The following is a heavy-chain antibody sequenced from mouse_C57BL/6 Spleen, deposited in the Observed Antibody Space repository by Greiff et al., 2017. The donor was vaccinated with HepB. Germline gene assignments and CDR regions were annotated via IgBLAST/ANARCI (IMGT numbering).Heavy chain of an antibody. CDR3: ARHEGLRQYFDV. D-gene: IGHD2-4*01. CDR2: ISSGGSYT. V-gene: IGHV5-6*01. Sequence: EVMLVESGGDLVKPGGSLKLSCAASGFTFSSYGMSWVRQTPDKRLEWVATISSGGSYTYYPDSVKGRFTISRDNAKNTLYLQMSSLQSEDTAMYYCARHEGLRQYFDVWGTGTTVTVSS. J-gene: IGHJ1*03. CDR1: GFTFSSYG.